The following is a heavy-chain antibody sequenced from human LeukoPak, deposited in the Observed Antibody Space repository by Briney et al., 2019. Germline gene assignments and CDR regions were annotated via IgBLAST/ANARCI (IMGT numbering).Heavy chain of an antibody. CDR3: ARDFVDFWSGYRYYYYYMDV. D-gene: IGHD3-3*01. J-gene: IGHJ6*03. CDR1: GGSISTYY. V-gene: IGHV4-59*12. CDR2: IYYSGST. Sequence: SETLSLTCTVSGGSISTYYWSWIRQPPGKGLEWIGSIYYSGSTNYNPSLKSRVTISVDTSKNQFSLKLSSVTAADTAVYYCARDFVDFWSGYRYYYYYMDVWGKGTTVTVSS.